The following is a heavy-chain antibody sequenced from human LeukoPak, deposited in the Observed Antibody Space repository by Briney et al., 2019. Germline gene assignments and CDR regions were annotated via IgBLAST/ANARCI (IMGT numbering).Heavy chain of an antibody. J-gene: IGHJ4*02. CDR2: IIPNRNIS. D-gene: IGHD3-9*01. Sequence: GASVKVSCKASRDTFSSYGISWVRQAPGQGLEWMGRIIPNRNISNYAQRFQGRVTFTAAKSATTAYMEVKSLRSEDTAVYYCATDSIGDILTGAFDYWGQGTLVTVFS. CDR1: RDTFSSYG. CDR3: ATDSIGDILTGAFDY. V-gene: IGHV1-69*04.